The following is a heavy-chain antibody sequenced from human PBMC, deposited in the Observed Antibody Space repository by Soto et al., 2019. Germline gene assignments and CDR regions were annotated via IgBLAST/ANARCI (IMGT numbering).Heavy chain of an antibody. Sequence: SVKVSCKASGGTFSSYAISWVRQAPGQGLEWMGGIIPIFGTANYAQKFQGRVTITADESTITAYMELSSLRSEDTAVYYCARRYYGSGSYWYYFDYWGQGTLVTVSS. D-gene: IGHD3-10*01. CDR3: ARRYYGSGSYWYYFDY. V-gene: IGHV1-69*13. CDR2: IIPIFGTA. CDR1: GGTFSSYA. J-gene: IGHJ4*02.